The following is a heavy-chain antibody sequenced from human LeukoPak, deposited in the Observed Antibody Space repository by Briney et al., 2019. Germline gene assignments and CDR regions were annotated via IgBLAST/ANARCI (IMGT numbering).Heavy chain of an antibody. CDR2: IYYSGGT. V-gene: IGHV4-61*01. J-gene: IGHJ4*02. CDR3: ARFSGSTAYYFDY. CDR1: GGSVSSGSYC. Sequence: SETLSLTCTVSGGSVSSGSYCWSWIRQPPGKGLEWIGYIYYSGGTNYNPSLKSRVTISVDTSKNQFSLKLSSVTAADTAVYYCARFSGSTAYYFDYWGQGTLVTVFS. D-gene: IGHD3-10*01.